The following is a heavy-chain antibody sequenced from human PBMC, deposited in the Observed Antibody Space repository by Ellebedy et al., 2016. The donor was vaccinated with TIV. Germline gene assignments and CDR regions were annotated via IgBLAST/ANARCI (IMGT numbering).Heavy chain of an antibody. D-gene: IGHD3-10*01. J-gene: IGHJ4*02. CDR2: ISASGRST. CDR1: GFTFSAYA. CDR3: ARNAGSYDNMPCDF. Sequence: GESLKISXAASGFTFSAYAMTWVRQAPGKGLEWVSVISASGRSTDYADSVKGRFTISRDSSKNTVYLEMNDLRGDDTAVYYCARNAGSYDNMPCDFWGQGTLVTVSS. V-gene: IGHV3-23*01.